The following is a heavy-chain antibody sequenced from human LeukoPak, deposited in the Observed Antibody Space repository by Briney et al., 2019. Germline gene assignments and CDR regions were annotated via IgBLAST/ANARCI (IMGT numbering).Heavy chain of an antibody. CDR3: AREKYCTPTDCLHGRFYFDY. V-gene: IGHV3-30*03. Sequence: GGSLRLSCAASGFTFSDYYMSWIRQAPGKGLEWVAVISSDGSSEYYTDSVKGRFTISRDYSKNTLYLQMNSLRAEDTAVYYCAREKYCTPTDCLHGRFYFDYWGQGTLVSVSS. J-gene: IGHJ4*02. CDR2: ISSDGSSE. D-gene: IGHD2-8*01. CDR1: GFTFSDYY.